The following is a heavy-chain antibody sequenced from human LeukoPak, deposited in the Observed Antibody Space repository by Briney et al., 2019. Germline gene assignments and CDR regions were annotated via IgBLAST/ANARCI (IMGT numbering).Heavy chain of an antibody. J-gene: IGHJ6*02. V-gene: IGHV1-8*02. CDR3: ARGRLEYSSSWYNYYYGMDV. CDR1: GYTFTGFY. D-gene: IGHD6-13*01. CDR2: MNPNSGNT. Sequence: SVKVSCKASGYTFTGFYMHWVRQAPGQGLEWMGWMNPNSGNTGYAQKFQGRVTMTRNTSISTAYMELSSLRSEDTAVYYCARGRLEYSSSWYNYYYGMDVWGQGTTVTVSS.